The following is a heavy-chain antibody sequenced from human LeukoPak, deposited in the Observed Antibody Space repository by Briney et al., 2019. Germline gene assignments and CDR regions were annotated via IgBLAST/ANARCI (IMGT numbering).Heavy chain of an antibody. CDR1: GGTFSSYA. J-gene: IGHJ3*02. CDR3: ARPLVGAAGSDAFDI. CDR2: IIPIFGTA. D-gene: IGHD1-26*01. Sequence: GASVKVSCKASGGTFSSYAISWVRQAPGQGLEWMGGIIPIFGTANYAQKFQGRVTITADKSTSTAYMELSSLRSEDTAVYYCARPLVGAAGSDAFDIWGQGTMVTVSS. V-gene: IGHV1-69*06.